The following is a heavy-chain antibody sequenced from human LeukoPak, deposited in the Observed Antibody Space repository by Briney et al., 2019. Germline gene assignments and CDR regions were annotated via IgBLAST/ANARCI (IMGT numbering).Heavy chain of an antibody. CDR3: TREWGAAADY. Sequence: GRSLRLSCVTSGFTFLDFAVHWVRQAPGKGLEWVAVMSYDGNSIHYADSVKGRFILSRDSSKNTLYLQMNSLRPEDTAVYYCTREWGAAADYWGQGTLVTVSS. J-gene: IGHJ4*02. CDR1: GFTFLDFA. D-gene: IGHD6-13*01. V-gene: IGHV3-30-3*01. CDR2: MSYDGNSI.